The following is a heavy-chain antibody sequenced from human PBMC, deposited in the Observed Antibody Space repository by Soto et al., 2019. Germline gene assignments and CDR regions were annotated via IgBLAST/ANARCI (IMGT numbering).Heavy chain of an antibody. CDR1: GYTLTELS. J-gene: IGHJ6*02. Sequence: ASVKVSCKVSGYTLTELSMHWVLQAPGKGLEWMGGFDPEDGETIYAQKFQGRVTMTEDTSTDTAYMELSSLRSEDTAVYYCATEGLRLGGYYYYGMDVWGQGTTVTVSS. CDR2: FDPEDGET. CDR3: ATEGLRLGGYYYYGMDV. V-gene: IGHV1-24*01. D-gene: IGHD4-17*01.